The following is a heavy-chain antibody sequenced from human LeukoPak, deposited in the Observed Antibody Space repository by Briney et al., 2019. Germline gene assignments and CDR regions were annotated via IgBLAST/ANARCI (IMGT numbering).Heavy chain of an antibody. Sequence: GGSLRLSCAASGFTFSSYAMHWVRQAPGKGLEWVAVISYDGSNKYYVDSVKGRFTISRDNSKNTLYQQMNSLRAEDTAVYYCARDYRIYSSSSNGGYWGQGTLVTVSS. CDR3: ARDYRIYSSSSNGGY. V-gene: IGHV3-30-3*01. CDR1: GFTFSSYA. CDR2: ISYDGSNK. D-gene: IGHD6-13*01. J-gene: IGHJ4*02.